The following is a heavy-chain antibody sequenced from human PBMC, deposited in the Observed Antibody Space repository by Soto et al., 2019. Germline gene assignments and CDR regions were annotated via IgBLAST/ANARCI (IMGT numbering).Heavy chain of an antibody. CDR2: IYYSGST. CDR3: ARGGRRSPGMDV. Sequence: QVQLQESGPGLVKPSQTLSLTCTVSGGSISSGGYYWSWIRQHPGKGLEWIGYIYYSGSTYYNPSLKSRVTMSVDPSKNLFSLKLSSVTAADTAVYYCARGGRRSPGMDVWGQGTTVTVSS. J-gene: IGHJ6*02. V-gene: IGHV4-31*03. CDR1: GGSISSGGYY.